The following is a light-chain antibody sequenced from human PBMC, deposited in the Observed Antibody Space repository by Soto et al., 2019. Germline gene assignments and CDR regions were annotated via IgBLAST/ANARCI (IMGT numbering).Light chain of an antibody. V-gene: IGKV3-15*01. J-gene: IGKJ5*01. Sequence: EIVMTQSPATLSVSPGERATLSCRASQSVSSYLAWYQQKPGQAPRLLIYGASTRATGIPARFSGSGSGTEFTLTISSLQSEDFAVYYCQQYDNWPSITFGQGTRLE. CDR1: QSVSSY. CDR3: QQYDNWPSIT. CDR2: GAS.